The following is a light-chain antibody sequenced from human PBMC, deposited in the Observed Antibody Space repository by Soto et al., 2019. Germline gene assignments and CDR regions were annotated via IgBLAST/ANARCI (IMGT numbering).Light chain of an antibody. CDR1: SSNIGSNT. CDR2: SNN. Sequence: VLTQAPSTSGAPGQGVTISCYESSSNIGSNTVNWYQQLPGTAPKLLIYSNNQRPPGVPDRFSGSKSGTSASLAISGLQSEDEADYYCAAWDDSLEVFGAGTKVTVL. J-gene: IGLJ1*01. V-gene: IGLV1-44*01. CDR3: AAWDDSLEV.